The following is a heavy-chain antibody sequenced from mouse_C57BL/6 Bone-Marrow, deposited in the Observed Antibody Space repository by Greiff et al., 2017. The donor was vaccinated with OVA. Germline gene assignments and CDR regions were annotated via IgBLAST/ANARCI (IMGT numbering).Heavy chain of an antibody. CDR1: GFSLSTSGMG. V-gene: IGHV8-12*01. D-gene: IGHD1-1*01. Sequence: QVQLKESGPGILQSSQTLSLTCSFSGFSLSTSGMGVSWIRQPSGKGLEWLAHIYWDDDKRYNPSLKSRLTISKDTSRNQVFLKITSVDTADTATYYCARSRYYGSSPNWYFDVWGTGTTVTVSS. CDR2: IYWDDDK. CDR3: ARSRYYGSSPNWYFDV. J-gene: IGHJ1*03.